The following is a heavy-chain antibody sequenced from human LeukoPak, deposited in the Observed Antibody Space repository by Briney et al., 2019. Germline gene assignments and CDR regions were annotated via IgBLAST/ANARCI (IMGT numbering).Heavy chain of an antibody. CDR1: GYTFTSYA. V-gene: IGHV1-3*01. D-gene: IGHD5-24*01. CDR3: ARGGVGRDGYKMLPRAFDY. J-gene: IGHJ4*02. Sequence: ASVKVSCKASGYTFTSYAMHWVRQAPGQRLEWMGWINAGNGNTKYSQKFQGRVTITRDTSASTAYMELSSLRSEDTAVYYCARGGVGRDGYKMLPRAFDYWGQGTLVTVSS. CDR2: INAGNGNT.